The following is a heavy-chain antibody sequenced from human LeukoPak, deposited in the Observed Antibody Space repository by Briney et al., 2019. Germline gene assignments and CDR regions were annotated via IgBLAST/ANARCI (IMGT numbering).Heavy chain of an antibody. V-gene: IGHV4-59*12. CDR3: ASPRDIVVVPAAVHGPFYFDY. Sequence: SETLSLTCTVSGGSISSYYWNWRRQPPGKGLEWIGYIYYSGSTYYNPSLKSRVTISVDTSKNQFSLKLSSVTAADTAVYYCASPRDIVVVPAAVHGPFYFDYWGQGTLVTVSS. J-gene: IGHJ4*02. CDR1: GGSISSYY. CDR2: IYYSGST. D-gene: IGHD2-2*01.